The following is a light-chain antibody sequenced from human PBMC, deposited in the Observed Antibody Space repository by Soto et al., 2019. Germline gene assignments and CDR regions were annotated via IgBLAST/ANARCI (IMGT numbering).Light chain of an antibody. CDR2: EAS. CDR3: QQYGSSPST. CDR1: QSVSSN. J-gene: IGKJ5*01. Sequence: EIVMTQSPATLSVSPGERATLSCRASQSVSSNLAWYQQKPGQAPRLLISEASHRATGIPARFSGRGSGTDFTLTISRLEPEDFAVYYCQQYGSSPSTFGQVTRLEIK. V-gene: IGKV3-20*01.